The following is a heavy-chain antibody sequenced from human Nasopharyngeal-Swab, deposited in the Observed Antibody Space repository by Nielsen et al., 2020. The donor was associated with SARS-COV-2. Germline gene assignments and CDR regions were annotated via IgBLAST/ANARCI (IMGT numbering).Heavy chain of an antibody. V-gene: IGHV4-61*02. Sequence: SETLSLTCTASGGSISSGSYYWSWIRQPAGKGLEWIGRIYTSGSTNYNPSLKSRVTISVDTSKNQFSLKLSSVTAADTAVYYCASVGYSSGWYFDYWGQGTLVTVSS. J-gene: IGHJ4*02. CDR3: ASVGYSSGWYFDY. D-gene: IGHD6-19*01. CDR2: IYTSGST. CDR1: GGSISSGSYY.